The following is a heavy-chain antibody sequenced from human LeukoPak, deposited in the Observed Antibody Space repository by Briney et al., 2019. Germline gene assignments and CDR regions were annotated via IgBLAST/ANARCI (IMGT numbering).Heavy chain of an antibody. CDR3: ARGTAMGLDYYYYYGMDV. J-gene: IGHJ6*02. Sequence: SETLSLTCTVSGGSISSYYWSWIRQPPGKGLEWIGYIYYSGSTNYNPSLKSRVTISVDTSKNQFSLKLSSVTAADTAVYYCARGTAMGLDYYYYYGMDVWGQGTTVTVSS. D-gene: IGHD5-18*01. CDR1: GGSISSYY. V-gene: IGHV4-59*08. CDR2: IYYSGST.